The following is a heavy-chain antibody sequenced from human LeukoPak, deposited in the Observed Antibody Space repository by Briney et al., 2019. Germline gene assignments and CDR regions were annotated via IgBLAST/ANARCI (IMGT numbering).Heavy chain of an antibody. Sequence: ASVKVSCKTSGYTFTSDGISWVRQAPGQGLEWMGWIGTYKGNTNYAQMFQGRVTMTTDTSTSTAYMELKNLRSDDTAVYYCARTPGMVVVRTFYCMDVWGQGTTVTVSS. CDR1: GYTFTSDG. CDR2: IGTYKGNT. J-gene: IGHJ6*02. CDR3: ARTPGMVVVRTFYCMDV. V-gene: IGHV1-18*01. D-gene: IGHD3-22*01.